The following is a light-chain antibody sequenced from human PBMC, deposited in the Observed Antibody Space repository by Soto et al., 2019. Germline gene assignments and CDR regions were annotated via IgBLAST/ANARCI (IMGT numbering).Light chain of an antibody. CDR1: KSVNSNY. CDR3: QQYGTSPET. CDR2: GAS. V-gene: IGKV3-20*01. Sequence: EIVLTQSPDILSLSPGERATLSCSASKSVNSNYLAWFQQHPGQPPRLLIFGASSRAAGIPDRFSGSGSGTDFTLTISRLEPEDLAVYYCQQYGTSPETFGQGTKVDIK. J-gene: IGKJ1*01.